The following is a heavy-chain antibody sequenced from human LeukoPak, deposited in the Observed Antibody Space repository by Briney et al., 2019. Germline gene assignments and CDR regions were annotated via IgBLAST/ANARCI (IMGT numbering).Heavy chain of an antibody. CDR2: ISSSSSAI. D-gene: IGHD6-6*01. CDR1: GFTFSSYS. Sequence: PGGSLRLSCAASGFTFSSYSMNWVRQAPGKGLEWLSYISSSSSAIYYADSVKGRSTISRDNAKNSLYLQMNSLRAEDTAVYYCARRSSSKDYWGQGTLVTVSS. J-gene: IGHJ4*02. CDR3: ARRSSSKDY. V-gene: IGHV3-48*01.